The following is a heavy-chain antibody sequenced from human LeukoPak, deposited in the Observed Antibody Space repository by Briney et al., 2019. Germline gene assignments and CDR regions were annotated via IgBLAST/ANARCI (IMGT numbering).Heavy chain of an antibody. CDR1: GGSISSSSYY. CDR2: IYYSGST. J-gene: IGHJ4*02. Sequence: MASETLSLTCTVSGGSISSSSYYWGWIRQPPGKGLEWIGSIYYSGSTYYNPSLKSRVTISVDTSKNQFSPKLNSVTAADTAVYYCARLTHFNTAMVYNYFDYWGQGTLVTVSS. CDR3: ARLTHFNTAMVYNYFDY. D-gene: IGHD5-18*01. V-gene: IGHV4-39*07.